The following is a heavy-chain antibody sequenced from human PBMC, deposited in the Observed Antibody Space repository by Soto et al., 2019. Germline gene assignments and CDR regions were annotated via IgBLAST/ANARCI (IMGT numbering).Heavy chain of an antibody. CDR1: GFTFSSYA. D-gene: IGHD2-8*01. J-gene: IGHJ6*02. V-gene: IGHV3-30-3*01. CDR3: AREKGRNIVLMVYARPGHYYYGMDV. Sequence: GGSLRLSCAASGFTFSSYAMHWVRQAPGKGLEWVAVISYDGSNKYYADSVKGRFTISRDNSKNTLYLQMSSLRAEDTAVYYCAREKGRNIVLMVYARPGHYYYGMDVWGQGTTVTVSS. CDR2: ISYDGSNK.